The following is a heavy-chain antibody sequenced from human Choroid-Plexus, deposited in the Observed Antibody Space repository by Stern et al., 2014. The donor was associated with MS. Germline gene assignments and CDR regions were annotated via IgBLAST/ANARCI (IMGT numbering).Heavy chain of an antibody. Sequence: EVQLVESGAAVKKPGESLKISCKLSGYSFTIYYIAWVRPMPGHGLEWMGVIYPYDSDTTYSPSCKGQVTIAADKSITTADLQWSSLRASDTAMYYCARHVQGFDYWGQGTLVTVSS. CDR3: ARHVQGFDY. CDR2: IYPYDSDT. J-gene: IGHJ4*02. V-gene: IGHV5-51*01. CDR1: GYSFTIYY.